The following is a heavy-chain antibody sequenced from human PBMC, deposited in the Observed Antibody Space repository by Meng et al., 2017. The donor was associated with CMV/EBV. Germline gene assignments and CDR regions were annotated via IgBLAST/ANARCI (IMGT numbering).Heavy chain of an antibody. J-gene: IGHJ4*02. CDR2: ISSRGSTI. V-gene: IGHV3-48*03. D-gene: IGHD3-22*01. CDR1: GFTFSSYE. Sequence: GGSLRLSCAVSGFTFSSYEMNWVRQAPGKGLEWVSYISSRGSTIYNADSVKGRFTISRDNAKNSLYLQMNSLRAEDTAVYYCARLQDSSGYYRVVVTIDYWGQGALVTVSS. CDR3: ARLQDSSGYYRVVVTIDY.